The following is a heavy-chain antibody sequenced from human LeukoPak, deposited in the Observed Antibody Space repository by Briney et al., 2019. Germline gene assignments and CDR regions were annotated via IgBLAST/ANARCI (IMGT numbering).Heavy chain of an antibody. D-gene: IGHD2-2*01. CDR2: ISGSGGST. CDR3: AKDGPGYCSSTSCSSLDY. V-gene: IGHV3-23*01. Sequence: GGSLRLSCAASGFTFSSYAMSWVRQAPGKGLEWVSAISGSGGSTYYAGSVKGRFTISRDNSKNTLYLQMNSLRAEDTAVYYCAKDGPGYCSSTSCSSLDYWGQGTLVTVSS. CDR1: GFTFSSYA. J-gene: IGHJ4*02.